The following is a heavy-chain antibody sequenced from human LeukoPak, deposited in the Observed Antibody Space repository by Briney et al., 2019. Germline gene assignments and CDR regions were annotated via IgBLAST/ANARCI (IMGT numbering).Heavy chain of an antibody. CDR2: MKEDGGEI. CDR3: ARDRGYSTFDY. V-gene: IGHV3-7*01. CDR1: AFTFSSYW. Sequence: PGGSLRLSCEASAFTFSSYWMSWVRQAPGKELEWVANMKEDGGEINYVDSVKGRFTISRDNAKNSLFLQMNSLRVEDTAVYYCARDRGYSTFDYWGQGTLVTVSS. J-gene: IGHJ4*02. D-gene: IGHD4-23*01.